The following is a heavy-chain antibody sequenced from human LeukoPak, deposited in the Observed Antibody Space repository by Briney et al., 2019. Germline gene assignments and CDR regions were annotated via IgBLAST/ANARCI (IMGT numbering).Heavy chain of an antibody. CDR2: ISYDGSNK. D-gene: IGHD4-17*01. V-gene: IGHV3-30*18. CDR1: GFTFSSYG. CDR3: AKHYGDYALDY. Sequence: GGSLRLSCAASGFTFSSYGMHWVRQAPGKGLEWVAVISYDGSNKYYADSVKGRFTISRDNSKNTLYLQMNSLRAEDTAVYYCAKHYGDYALDYWGQGTLVTVSS. J-gene: IGHJ4*02.